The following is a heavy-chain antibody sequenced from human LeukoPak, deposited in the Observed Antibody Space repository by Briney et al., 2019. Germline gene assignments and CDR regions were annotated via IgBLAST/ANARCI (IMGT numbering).Heavy chain of an antibody. D-gene: IGHD6-19*01. CDR1: GYTFTSYD. Sequence: ASVKVSCKASGYTFTSYDINWVRQATGQGLEWMGWMNPNSGNTGYAQKFQGRVTMTRNTSISTAYMELSSLRSEDTAVYYCARDQSLTVAGKFDYWGQGTLVTVSS. J-gene: IGHJ4*02. V-gene: IGHV1-8*01. CDR2: MNPNSGNT. CDR3: ARDQSLTVAGKFDY.